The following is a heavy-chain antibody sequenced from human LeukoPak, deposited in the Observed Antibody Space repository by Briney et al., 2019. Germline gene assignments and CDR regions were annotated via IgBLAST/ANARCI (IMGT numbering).Heavy chain of an antibody. V-gene: IGHV5-51*01. D-gene: IGHD3-10*01. CDR2: IYPGDSDT. J-gene: IGHJ5*02. CDR1: GYSFTSYW. CDR3: AITRLPVVLWFGELKGAWFDP. Sequence: GAPLKISCKCSGYSFTSYWIGWVRQLPGKGLEWMGIIYPGDSDTRSSPSFQGQVTISADKSTSTAYLQWSSLKASDIAMYYCAITRLPVVLWFGELKGAWFDPWGQGTLVTVSS.